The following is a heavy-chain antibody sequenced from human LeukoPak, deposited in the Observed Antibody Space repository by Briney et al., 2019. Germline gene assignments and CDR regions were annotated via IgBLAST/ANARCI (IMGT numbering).Heavy chain of an antibody. D-gene: IGHD2-2*01. Sequence: PGGSLRLSCAGSGFIFNNAWMSWVRQAPGKGLEWVGRIKSKKDGETTDYAAPVKGRFIVSRDDSKDTLYLQMNSLRVEDTGVYYCANLGYCTSISCYATDGGALDVWGQGTTVTVSS. CDR1: GFIFNNAW. V-gene: IGHV3-15*05. J-gene: IGHJ6*02. CDR3: ANLGYCTSISCYATDGGALDV. CDR2: IKSKKDGETT.